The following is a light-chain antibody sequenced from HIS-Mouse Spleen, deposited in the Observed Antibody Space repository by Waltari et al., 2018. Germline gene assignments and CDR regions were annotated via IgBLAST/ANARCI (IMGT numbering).Light chain of an antibody. CDR3: CSYAGSSAWV. CDR2: AGS. CDR1: SSDVGGYNL. Sequence: QSALTQPASVSGSPGQSITISFTGTSSDVGGYNLVSWYQQHPGKDPKLWIYAGSKRAYWVSSRFSGSKSGTTASLTISGLQAEDEADYYCCSYAGSSAWVFGGGTKLTVL. V-gene: IGLV2-23*01. J-gene: IGLJ3*02.